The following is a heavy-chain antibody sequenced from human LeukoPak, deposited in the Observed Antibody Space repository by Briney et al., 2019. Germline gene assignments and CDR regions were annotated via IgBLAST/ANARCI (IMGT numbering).Heavy chain of an antibody. D-gene: IGHD3-16*02. V-gene: IGHV1-69*05. CDR2: IIPIFGTA. CDR3: ARLDDYVWGSYRYPDAFDI. J-gene: IGHJ3*02. Sequence: SVKVSCKASGGTFSSYAISWVRQAPGQGLEWMGRIIPIFGTANYAQKFQGRVTITTDESTSTAYMELSSLRSEDTAVYYCARLDDYVWGSYRYPDAFDIWGQGTMATVSS. CDR1: GGTFSSYA.